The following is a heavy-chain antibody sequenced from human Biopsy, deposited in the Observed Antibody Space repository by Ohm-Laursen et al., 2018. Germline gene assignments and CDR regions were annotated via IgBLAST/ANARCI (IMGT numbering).Heavy chain of an antibody. CDR2: IFYRGST. J-gene: IGHJ5*02. CDR1: GGSISSGGSY. D-gene: IGHD3-22*01. Sequence: ETLSLTCTVSGGSISSGGSYWGWIRQPPGKGLEWIGSIFYRGSTHYKPSLKSRVNISVDTSKNQFSLKLNSVTAADTAVYYCARDYDTSGYYYVSWGQGTLVTVSS. V-gene: IGHV4-39*01. CDR3: ARDYDTSGYYYVS.